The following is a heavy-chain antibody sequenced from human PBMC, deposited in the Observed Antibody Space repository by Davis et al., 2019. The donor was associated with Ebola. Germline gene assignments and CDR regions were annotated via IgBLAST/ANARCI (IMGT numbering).Heavy chain of an antibody. V-gene: IGHV4-34*11. CDR3: ARGRLLEWPPTFYGLDV. D-gene: IGHD3-3*01. CDR2: RYNSGST. Sequence: MPSETLSLTCAVYGGSFSGYYWSWIRQAPGKGLEWIGFRYNSGSTNHNPSLQSRVIISIDTANKQISLKLSSVTAADTAVYYCARGRLLEWPPTFYGLDVWGKGTTVTVSS. CDR1: GGSFSGYY. J-gene: IGHJ6*04.